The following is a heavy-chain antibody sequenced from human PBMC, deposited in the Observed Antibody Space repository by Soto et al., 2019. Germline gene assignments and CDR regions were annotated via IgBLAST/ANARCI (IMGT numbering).Heavy chain of an antibody. Sequence: QVQLVQSGAEVKKPGSSVKVSCKASGGTFSSYAISWVRQAPGQGLEWMGGIIPISGTANYAQKFQGRVTITADESTSTAYMELSSLRSEDTAVYYCARRAYCSSTSCPYYYYGMDVWGQGTTVTVSS. V-gene: IGHV1-69*01. CDR3: ARRAYCSSTSCPYYYYGMDV. CDR2: IIPISGTA. CDR1: GGTFSSYA. J-gene: IGHJ6*02. D-gene: IGHD2-2*01.